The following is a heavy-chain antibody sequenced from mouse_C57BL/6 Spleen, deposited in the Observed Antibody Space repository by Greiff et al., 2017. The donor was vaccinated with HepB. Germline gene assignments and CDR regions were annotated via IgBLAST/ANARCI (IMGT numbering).Heavy chain of an antibody. V-gene: IGHV3-6*01. CDR3: ARDLLLRAMDY. CDR2: ISYDGSN. D-gene: IGHD2-1*01. CDR1: GYSITSGYY. J-gene: IGHJ4*01. Sequence: EVQLQESGPGLVKPSQSLSLTCSVTGYSITSGYYWNWIRQFPGNKLEWMGYISYDGSNNYNPSLKNRISITRDTSKNQFFLKLNSVTTEDTATYYCARDLLLRAMDYWGQGTSVTVSS.